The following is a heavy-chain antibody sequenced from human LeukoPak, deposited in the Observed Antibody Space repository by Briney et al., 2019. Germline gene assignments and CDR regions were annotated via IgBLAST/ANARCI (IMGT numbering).Heavy chain of an antibody. Sequence: ASVKVSCKASGYAFTGYYMHWVRQAPGQGLEWMGWINPNSGGSNYAQKFQGRVTMTRDTSISTAYMELSRLRSDDTAVYYCARESRTRGIAAAGTRWFDPWGQGTLVTVSS. CDR2: INPNSGGS. CDR1: GYAFTGYY. D-gene: IGHD6-13*01. V-gene: IGHV1-2*02. J-gene: IGHJ5*02. CDR3: ARESRTRGIAAAGTRWFDP.